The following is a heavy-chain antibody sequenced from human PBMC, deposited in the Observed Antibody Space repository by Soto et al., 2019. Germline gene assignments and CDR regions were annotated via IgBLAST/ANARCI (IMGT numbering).Heavy chain of an antibody. CDR1: GDTFSSYA. Sequence: QGQLVQSGAEVKKPGSSVKVSCKASGDTFSSYAISWVRQAPGQRLEWMGGIIPIFGTTSYAQNFLGRATITADESPSTAYMELSSLRSEDTAVYYCARVGGGTKVTLHYFDSWGQGTLVTVSP. CDR2: IIPIFGTT. V-gene: IGHV1-69*12. D-gene: IGHD4-17*01. CDR3: ARVGGGTKVTLHYFDS. J-gene: IGHJ4*02.